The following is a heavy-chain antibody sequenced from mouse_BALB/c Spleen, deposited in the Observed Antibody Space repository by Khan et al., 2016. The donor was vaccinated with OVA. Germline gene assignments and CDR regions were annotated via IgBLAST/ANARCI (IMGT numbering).Heavy chain of an antibody. Sequence: EVELVESGGGLVQPGGSRKLSCAASGFTFSTFGMHWVRQAPEKGLEWVAYISSGSSTIYYVDTVKGRFTISRDKPKNTLFLQMTSLRSEDTAMYYCARSGGNFHWYFDVWGAGTSVTVSS. CDR1: GFTFSTFG. J-gene: IGHJ1*01. D-gene: IGHD2-1*01. CDR2: ISSGSSTI. CDR3: ARSGGNFHWYFDV. V-gene: IGHV5-17*02.